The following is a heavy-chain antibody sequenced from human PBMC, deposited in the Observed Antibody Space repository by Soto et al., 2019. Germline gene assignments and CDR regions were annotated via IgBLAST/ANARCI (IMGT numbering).Heavy chain of an antibody. CDR2: ISYDGSNK. CDR3: ARAEVWFGELYYFDY. J-gene: IGHJ4*02. D-gene: IGHD3-10*01. Sequence: WIRQHPGKGLEWVAVISYDGSNKYYADSVKGRFTISRDNSKNTLYLQMNSLRAEDTAVYYCARAEVWFGELYYFDYWGQGTLVTAPQ. V-gene: IGHV3-30-3*01.